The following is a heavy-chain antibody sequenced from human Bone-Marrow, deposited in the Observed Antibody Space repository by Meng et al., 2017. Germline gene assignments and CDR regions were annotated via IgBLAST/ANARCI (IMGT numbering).Heavy chain of an antibody. CDR3: ARDPNHGDPGVRDY. CDR1: GFTFSSYA. D-gene: IGHD4-17*01. CDR2: ISYDGSNK. J-gene: IGHJ4*02. Sequence: GESLKISCAASGFTFSSYAMHWVRQAPGKGLEWVAVISYDGSNKYYADSVKGRFTISRDNSKNTLYLQMNSLRVEDTAAYYCARDPNHGDPGVRDYWGQGTLVTVSS. V-gene: IGHV3-30*07.